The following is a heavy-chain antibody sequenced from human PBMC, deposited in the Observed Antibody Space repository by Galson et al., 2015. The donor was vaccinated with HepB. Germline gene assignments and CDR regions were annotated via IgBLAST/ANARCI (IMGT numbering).Heavy chain of an antibody. D-gene: IGHD1-26*01. V-gene: IGHV4-4*07. Sequence: SETLSLTSTVSGGSISSYYWSWIRQPAGKGLEWIGRIYTSGSTNYNPPLKSRVTILVDTSKNQFSLKLSSVTAADTAVYYCASSSIVGATPDFDYWGQGTLVTVSS. CDR1: GGSISSYY. CDR3: ASSSIVGATPDFDY. J-gene: IGHJ4*02. CDR2: IYTSGST.